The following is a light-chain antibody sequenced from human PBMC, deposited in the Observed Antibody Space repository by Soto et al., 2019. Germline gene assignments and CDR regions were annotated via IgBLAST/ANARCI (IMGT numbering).Light chain of an antibody. J-gene: IGLJ1*01. CDR1: SSNIGNNY. CDR3: GTWDSSLSDYA. CDR2: DNN. V-gene: IGLV1-51*01. Sequence: QSVLTQPPSVSAAPGQKVTISCSGSSSNIGNNYVSWYQQLPGTAPKLLSYDNNKRPSGIPDRFSGSKSGTSATLGITGLQTGDEADYYCGTWDSSLSDYAFGNGTKVTVX.